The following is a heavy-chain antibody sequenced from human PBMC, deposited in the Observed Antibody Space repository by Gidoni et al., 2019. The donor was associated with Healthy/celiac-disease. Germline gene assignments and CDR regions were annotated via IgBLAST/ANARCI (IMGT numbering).Heavy chain of an antibody. J-gene: IGHJ3*02. CDR3: ARVLEYSTSDAFDI. D-gene: IGHD6-6*01. Sequence: EVQLVESGGGLVKPGGSVRLSCAAYGSTFSSDSMHWVRQAPGKGLGWVSSISSSSSYIYYADSVKGRFTISRDNAKNSLYLQMNSLRAEDTAVYYCARVLEYSTSDAFDIWGQGTMVTVSS. V-gene: IGHV3-21*01. CDR2: ISSSSSYI. CDR1: GSTFSSDS.